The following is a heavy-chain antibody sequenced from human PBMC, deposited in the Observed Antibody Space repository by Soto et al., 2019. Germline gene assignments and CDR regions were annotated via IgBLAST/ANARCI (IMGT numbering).Heavy chain of an antibody. J-gene: IGHJ4*02. Sequence: QVQLQESGPGLVKPSQTLSLTCTVSGTTISSGDHYWSWIRQAPGKGLEWIGYMYYTGKTYYNTSLQSRVTLSVDTSKNQFSLKMTSVTAADTAMYFCARVYGRGDYIDFWGRGTLVSVSS. CDR3: ARVYGRGDYIDF. CDR2: MYYTGKT. CDR1: GTTISSGDHY. V-gene: IGHV4-30-4*01. D-gene: IGHD1-26*01.